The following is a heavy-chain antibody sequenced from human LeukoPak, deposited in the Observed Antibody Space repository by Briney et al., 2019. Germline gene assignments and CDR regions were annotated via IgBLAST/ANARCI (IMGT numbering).Heavy chain of an antibody. CDR2: IYRDGRT. D-gene: IGHD7-27*01. CDR3: ATLWGGLGDI. Sequence: PGGSLRPSCAASGFTVSSHYMSWFRRAPGKGLEWVSAIYRDGRTFYADAVKGRFTISRDNPKNTLYLQMKSLRAEDTALYYCATLWGGLGDIWGQGTVVTVS. J-gene: IGHJ3*02. V-gene: IGHV3-53*01. CDR1: GFTVSSHY.